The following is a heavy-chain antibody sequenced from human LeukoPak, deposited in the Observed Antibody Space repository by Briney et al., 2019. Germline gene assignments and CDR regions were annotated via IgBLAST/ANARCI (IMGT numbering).Heavy chain of an antibody. V-gene: IGHV3-33*01. CDR3: ARDLLYYYGSGSL. Sequence: GGSLRLSCAASGFTFSSYGMHWVRQAPGKGLEWVAVIWYDGSNKYYADSVKGRFTISRDNSKNTLYLQMNSLRAEDTAVYYCARDLLYYYGSGSLWGQGTLVTVSS. J-gene: IGHJ4*02. D-gene: IGHD3-10*01. CDR1: GFTFSSYG. CDR2: IWYDGSNK.